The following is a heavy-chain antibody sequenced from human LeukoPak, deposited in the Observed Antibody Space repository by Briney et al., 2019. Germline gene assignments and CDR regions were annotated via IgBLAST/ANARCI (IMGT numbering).Heavy chain of an antibody. J-gene: IGHJ5*02. CDR1: GAYISPDGYH. CDR2: IYYSGTT. CDR3: ARADIENWFDP. Sequence: SQTLSLTCTLSGAYISPDGYHWSWIRQHPGKGLEWIGHIYYSGTTYYNPSLQSRVTISVDTSKTHFSLKLTSVTAADTAVYYCARADIENWFDPWGQGTLVTVSS. D-gene: IGHD2-15*01. V-gene: IGHV4-31*03.